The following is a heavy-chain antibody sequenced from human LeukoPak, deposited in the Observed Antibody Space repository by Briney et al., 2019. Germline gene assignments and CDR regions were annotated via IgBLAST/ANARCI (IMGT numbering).Heavy chain of an antibody. CDR3: ARAIAVVDY. CDR1: GYTFTDYY. CDR2: INPNSGGT. V-gene: IGHV1-2*02. Sequence: WASVKVSCKTSGYTFTDYYIHWVRQAPGQGLEWMGWINPNSGGTNYAQTFQGRVTMTKDTSISTAYIELSRLRSDDTAVYFCARAIAVVDYWGQGTLVTVSS. D-gene: IGHD6-19*01. J-gene: IGHJ4*02.